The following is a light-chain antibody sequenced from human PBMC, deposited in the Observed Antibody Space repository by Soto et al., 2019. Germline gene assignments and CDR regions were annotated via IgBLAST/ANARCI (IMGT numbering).Light chain of an antibody. CDR3: HQRNNWPLT. CDR2: DTS. V-gene: IGKV3-11*01. CDR1: QSVDNQ. Sequence: EIVLTQSPVTMSLSPGERATLYCGASQSVDNQLAWYQQKPGQAPRLLIYDTSNRATGIPAKFSGSGFGTVFTLTISSLEPEDVAVYYCHQRNNWPLTLGGGTKVDIK. J-gene: IGKJ4*01.